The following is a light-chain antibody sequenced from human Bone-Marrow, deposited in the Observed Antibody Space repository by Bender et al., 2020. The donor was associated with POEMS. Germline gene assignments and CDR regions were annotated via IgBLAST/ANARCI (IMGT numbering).Light chain of an antibody. CDR1: SSDVGGYNF. CDR3: CSYAGSYTYV. J-gene: IGLJ1*01. Sequence: QSALTQPASVSGSPGQSITISCTGTSSDVGGYNFVSWYQQHPDKAPKVMIYDVTNRPSGVSNRFSGSKSGNTASLTISGLQAEDEADYYCCSYAGSYTYVFGTGTKVTVL. V-gene: IGLV2-23*02. CDR2: DVT.